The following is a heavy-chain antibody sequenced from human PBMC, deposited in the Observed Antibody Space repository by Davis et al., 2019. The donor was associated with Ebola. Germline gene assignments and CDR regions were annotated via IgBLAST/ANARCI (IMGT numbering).Heavy chain of an antibody. Sequence: PGGSLRLSCAASGFTFSSDSMNWVRQAPGKGLEWVSHINSGSSSIYYADSVKGRFTVSRDNAKNSLYLQMNSLRDEDTAVYYCVRLKWDYWGQGTLVTVSS. V-gene: IGHV3-48*02. J-gene: IGHJ4*02. CDR1: GFTFSSDS. D-gene: IGHD2-8*01. CDR3: VRLKWDY. CDR2: INSGSSSI.